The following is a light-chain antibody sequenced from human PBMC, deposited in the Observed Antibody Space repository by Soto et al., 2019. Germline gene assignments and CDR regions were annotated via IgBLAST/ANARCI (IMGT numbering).Light chain of an antibody. CDR3: SSYVGDNNYV. J-gene: IGLJ1*01. CDR1: SSDVGGYNF. CDR2: EVT. V-gene: IGLV2-8*01. Sequence: QSVLTQPPSASGSPGQSVTISCTGTSSDVGGYNFVSWYQQRPGKAPKLLIYEVTKRPSGVPDRFSGSKSGNTASLTVSGLQAEDEADYYCSSYVGDNNYVFGTGTKVTVL.